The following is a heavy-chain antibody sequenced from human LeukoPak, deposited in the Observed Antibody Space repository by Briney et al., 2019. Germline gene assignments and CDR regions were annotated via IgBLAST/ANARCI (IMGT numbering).Heavy chain of an antibody. CDR2: IYYSGST. Sequence: SETLSLTCTVSGGSISSYYWSWIRQPPGKGLEWIGYIYYSGSTNYNPSLKSRVTISVDTSKNQFSLKLSSMTAADTAVYYCARDLLSIVGATDLDYWGQGTLVTVSS. V-gene: IGHV4-59*12. CDR3: ARDLLSIVGATDLDY. J-gene: IGHJ4*02. CDR1: GGSISSYY. D-gene: IGHD1-26*01.